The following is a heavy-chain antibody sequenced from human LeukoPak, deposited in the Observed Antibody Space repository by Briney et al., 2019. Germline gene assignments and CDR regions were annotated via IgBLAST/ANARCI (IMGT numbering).Heavy chain of an antibody. J-gene: IGHJ5*02. D-gene: IGHD2-21*01. V-gene: IGHV4-4*07. Sequence: KPSETLSLTCTVSGGSISSYYWSWIRQPAGKGLEWIGRIYTSGSTNYNPSLKSRVTMSVDTSKNQFSLKLSSVTAADTAVYYCARDREGYCGGDCWYNWFDPWGQGTLVTVSS. CDR2: IYTSGST. CDR3: ARDREGYCGGDCWYNWFDP. CDR1: GGSISSYY.